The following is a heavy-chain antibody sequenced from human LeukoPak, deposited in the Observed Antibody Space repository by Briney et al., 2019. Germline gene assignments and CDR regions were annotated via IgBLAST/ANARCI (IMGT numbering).Heavy chain of an antibody. Sequence: PSETLSLTCTVSGGSISRYYWSWIRQPPGKGLEWIGYIYYSGSTNYNPSLKSRVTISVDTSKNQFSLKLSSVTAADTAVYYCARGSYDSSGYYYGSWFDPWGQGTLVTVSS. V-gene: IGHV4-59*01. CDR1: GGSISRYY. D-gene: IGHD3-22*01. CDR2: IYYSGST. J-gene: IGHJ5*02. CDR3: ARGSYDSSGYYYGSWFDP.